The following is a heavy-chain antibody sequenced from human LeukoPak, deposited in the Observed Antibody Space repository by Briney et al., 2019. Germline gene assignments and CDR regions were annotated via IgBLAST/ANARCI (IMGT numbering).Heavy chain of an antibody. CDR1: GGSISSYY. CDR3: ARAYGSGRYYYMDV. D-gene: IGHD3-10*01. CDR2: IYYSGST. J-gene: IGHJ6*03. V-gene: IGHV4-59*01. Sequence: SETLSLTCTVSGGSISSYYWSWIRQPPGKGLEWIGYIYYSGSTNYNPSLKSRVTISVDTSKNQFSLKLSSVTAADTAVYYCARAYGSGRYYYMDVWGKGTTVTISS.